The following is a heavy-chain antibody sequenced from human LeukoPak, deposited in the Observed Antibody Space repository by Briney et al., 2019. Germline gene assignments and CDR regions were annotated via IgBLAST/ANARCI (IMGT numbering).Heavy chain of an antibody. Sequence: GGSLTLSCEASGFTFGSYEMTWVRQAPGKGLEWLSYISTSGSIIVYADSVRGRFTVSRDNAKNSLYLQMNSLRAEDTAVYYCARVAIAVAGQYYFDYWGQGTLVTVSS. V-gene: IGHV3-48*03. CDR2: ISTSGSII. D-gene: IGHD6-19*01. CDR1: GFTFGSYE. CDR3: ARVAIAVAGQYYFDY. J-gene: IGHJ4*02.